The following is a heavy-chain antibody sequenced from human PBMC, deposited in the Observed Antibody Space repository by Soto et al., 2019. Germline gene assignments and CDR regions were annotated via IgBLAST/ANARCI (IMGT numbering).Heavy chain of an antibody. Sequence: GGSLRLSCSASGFTFSHYAMHWVRQAPGKGLEYVSGISSNGGGTNYADSVKGRFTISRDNSKNTLYLQMSSLRAEDTAVYYCVKDGHSSGWYAYHFDSWGQGTLVTVSS. CDR1: GFTFSHYA. J-gene: IGHJ4*02. D-gene: IGHD6-19*01. V-gene: IGHV3-64D*08. CDR3: VKDGHSSGWYAYHFDS. CDR2: ISSNGGGT.